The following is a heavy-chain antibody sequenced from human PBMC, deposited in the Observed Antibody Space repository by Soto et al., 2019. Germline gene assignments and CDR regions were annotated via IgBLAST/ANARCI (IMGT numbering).Heavy chain of an antibody. CDR2: ISYDGGNK. J-gene: IGHJ4*02. CDR3: AKDSLALEWLLFDY. Sequence: GSLRLSCAASGFTFSSYGMHWVRQAPGKGLEWVAVISYDGGNKYYADSVKGRFTISRDNSKNTLYLQMNSLRAEDTAVYYCAKDSLALEWLLFDYWGQGTLVTVSS. CDR1: GFTFSSYG. V-gene: IGHV3-30*18. D-gene: IGHD6-19*01.